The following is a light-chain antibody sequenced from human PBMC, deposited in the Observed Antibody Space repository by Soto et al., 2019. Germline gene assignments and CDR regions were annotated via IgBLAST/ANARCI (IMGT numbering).Light chain of an antibody. J-gene: IGKJ1*01. Sequence: SPSALSASEGDRVTITCRTTQNIRNYLNWYQQKPGKAPKLLIYAASGLQSGVPSRFSASGSGTDFTLTISYLQPEDFAAYYCQQTYSVPATFGQGTKVDIK. CDR2: AAS. CDR3: QQTYSVPAT. CDR1: QNIRNY. V-gene: IGKV1-39*01.